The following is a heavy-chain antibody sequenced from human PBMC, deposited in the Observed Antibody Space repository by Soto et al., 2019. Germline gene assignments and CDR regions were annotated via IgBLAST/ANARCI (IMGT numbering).Heavy chain of an antibody. CDR1: GGSISSYY. V-gene: IGHV4-59*08. CDR2: INYSGST. Sequence: SETLSLTCTVSGGSISSYYWSWIRQPPGKGLEWIGYINYSGSTNYNPSLKSRVTISLDTSKNQFSLKLSSVTAADTAVYYFGRHETFHGDSDYWGPGPLVTVS. D-gene: IGHD4-17*01. J-gene: IGHJ4*02. CDR3: GRHETFHGDSDY.